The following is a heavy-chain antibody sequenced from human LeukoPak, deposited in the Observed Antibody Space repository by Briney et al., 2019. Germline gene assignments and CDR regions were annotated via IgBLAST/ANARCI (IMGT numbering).Heavy chain of an antibody. CDR2: IYYSGST. CDR1: GGSISTYY. CDR3: AREYYYDSSGYYPPHAFDI. V-gene: IGHV4-59*01. Sequence: KPSETLSLTCTVSGGSISTYYWSWIRQPPGKGLEWIWYIYYSGSTNYNPSLKSRVTISVDTSKKQFSLKLSSVTAADTAVYYCAREYYYDSSGYYPPHAFDIWGQGTMVTVSS. J-gene: IGHJ3*02. D-gene: IGHD3-22*01.